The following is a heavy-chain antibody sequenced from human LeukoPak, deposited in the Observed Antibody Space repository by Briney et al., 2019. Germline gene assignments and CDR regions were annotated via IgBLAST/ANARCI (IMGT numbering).Heavy chain of an antibody. CDR3: ARDFMTTANS. CDR1: GGTFSSYA. V-gene: IGHV1-69*04. CDR2: IIPILGIA. D-gene: IGHD4-17*01. J-gene: IGHJ4*02. Sequence: ASVKVSCKASGGTFSSYAISWVRQAPGQGLEWMGRIIPILGIANYAQKFQGRVTITADKSTSTAYMELSSLRSEDTAVYYRARDFMTTANSWGQGTLVTVSS.